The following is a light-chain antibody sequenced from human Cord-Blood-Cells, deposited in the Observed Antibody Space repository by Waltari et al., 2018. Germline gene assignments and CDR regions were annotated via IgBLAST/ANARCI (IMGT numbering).Light chain of an antibody. CDR1: QSVSSN. CDR2: GAS. CDR3: QQYNNWPPLT. J-gene: IGKJ4*01. V-gene: IGKV3-15*01. Sequence: EIVIKLSPATRYVSPGERATLSCRASQSVSSNLAWYQQKPGQAPRLLIYGASTRATGIPARFSGSGSGTEFTLTISSLQSEDFAVYYCQQYNNWPPLTFGGGTKVEIK.